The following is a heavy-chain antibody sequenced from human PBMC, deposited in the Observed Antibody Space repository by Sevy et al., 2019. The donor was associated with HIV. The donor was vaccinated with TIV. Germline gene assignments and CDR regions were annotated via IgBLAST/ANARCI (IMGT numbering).Heavy chain of an antibody. CDR2: ISYDGSNK. CDR3: AKDREIDPDAFDI. V-gene: IGHV3-30*04. CDR1: GFTFSSYA. J-gene: IGHJ3*02. Sequence: GGSLRLSCAASGFTFSSYAMHWVRQAPGKGLEWVAVISYDGSNKYYADSVKGRFTISRDNSKNTLYLQMNSLRAEDTAVYYCAKDREIDPDAFDIWGQGTMVTVSS.